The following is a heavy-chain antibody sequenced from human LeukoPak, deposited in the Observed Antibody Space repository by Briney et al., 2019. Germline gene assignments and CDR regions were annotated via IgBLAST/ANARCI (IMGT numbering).Heavy chain of an antibody. Sequence: GGSLRLSCAASGFTFSTYGMNWVRQAPGKGLEWVAVISYDGRQKYYADSVKGRFTISRDNSKDTVYLQMNSLRDEDSAVYYCARGERSEDFDYWGQGTLVTVSS. J-gene: IGHJ4*02. CDR1: GFTFSTYG. CDR2: ISYDGRQK. CDR3: ARGERSEDFDY. V-gene: IGHV3-30*03. D-gene: IGHD1-26*01.